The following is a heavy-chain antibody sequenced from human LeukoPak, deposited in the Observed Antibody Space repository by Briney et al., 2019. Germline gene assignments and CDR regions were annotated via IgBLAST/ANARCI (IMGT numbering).Heavy chain of an antibody. Sequence: ASVKVSCKASGYTFTSYDINWVRQATGQGLEWMGWMNPNSGNTGYAQKFQGRVTMTRSTSISTAHMELSSLRSDDTAVYYCARGAGTTPFPFDYWGQGTLVTVSS. CDR1: GYTFTSYD. J-gene: IGHJ4*02. D-gene: IGHD1-1*01. CDR3: ARGAGTTPFPFDY. CDR2: MNPNSGNT. V-gene: IGHV1-8*01.